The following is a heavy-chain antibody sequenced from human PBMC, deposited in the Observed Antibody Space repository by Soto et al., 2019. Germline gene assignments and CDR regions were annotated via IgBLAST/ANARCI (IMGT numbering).Heavy chain of an antibody. Sequence: PSETLSLTCAVYGGSFSGYYWSWIRQPPGKGLEWIGEINHSGSTNYNPSLKSRVTISVDTSKNQFSLKLSSVTAADTAVYYCARAHIYRKRGPFDYWGQGTLVTVSS. CDR1: GGSFSGYY. J-gene: IGHJ4*02. CDR2: INHSGST. CDR3: ARAHIYRKRGPFDY. V-gene: IGHV4-34*01. D-gene: IGHD2-21*01.